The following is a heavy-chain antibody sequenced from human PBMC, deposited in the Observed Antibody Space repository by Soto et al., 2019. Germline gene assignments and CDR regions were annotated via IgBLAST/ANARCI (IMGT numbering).Heavy chain of an antibody. Sequence: QVQLVESGGGVVQPGRSLRLSCAASGFTFSNYGMHWVRQAPGKGLEWVAVIWYDGTNKYYADSVKGRFTISRDNSENTLYLQMHSLRAEDTAVYYCARTYYFGSGSGHFDYWGQGTLVTVSS. CDR3: ARTYYFGSGSGHFDY. D-gene: IGHD3-10*01. CDR1: GFTFSNYG. CDR2: IWYDGTNK. V-gene: IGHV3-33*01. J-gene: IGHJ4*02.